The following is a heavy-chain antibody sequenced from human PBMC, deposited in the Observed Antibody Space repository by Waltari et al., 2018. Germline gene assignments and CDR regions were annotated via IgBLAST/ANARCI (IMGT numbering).Heavy chain of an antibody. J-gene: IGHJ5*02. V-gene: IGHV5-51*01. CDR3: ARGLNRYVNWFDP. CDR1: GYSFTSYW. D-gene: IGHD3-16*01. Sequence: EVQLVQSGAEVKKPGESLKISCKGSGYSFTSYWIGWVRQMPGKGLEWMGISYPGDADTRYSPSVQGHGTLAADKSISTDYLQWSSLKASDTAMYYCARGLNRYVNWFDPWGQGTLVTVSS. CDR2: SYPGDADT.